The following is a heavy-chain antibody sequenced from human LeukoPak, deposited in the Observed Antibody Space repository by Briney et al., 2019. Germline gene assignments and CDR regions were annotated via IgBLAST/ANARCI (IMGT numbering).Heavy chain of an antibody. D-gene: IGHD6-6*01. CDR2: INPNSGDT. Sequence: ASVKVSCKASGYTFTGFYMHWVRQAPGQGLEWMGYINPNSGDTNYAQKFQGRVTMTRDTSISTACMELSRLRSDDTAVYYCARELAAPRGGYWGQGTLVTVSS. CDR1: GYTFTGFY. J-gene: IGHJ4*02. CDR3: ARELAAPRGGY. V-gene: IGHV1-2*02.